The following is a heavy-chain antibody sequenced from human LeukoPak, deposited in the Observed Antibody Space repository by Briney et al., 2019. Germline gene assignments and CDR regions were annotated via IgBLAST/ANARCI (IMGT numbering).Heavy chain of an antibody. Sequence: GGSLRLSCAASGFTFSSYAMSWVRQAPGKGLEWVSVISGSGSSTYCADSVKGRFTISRDNSKNTLYLQMNSLRAEDAAVYYCAKVRYDSSGYQSPYFDYWGQGTLVTVSS. V-gene: IGHV3-23*01. CDR2: ISGSGSST. CDR1: GFTFSSYA. J-gene: IGHJ4*02. D-gene: IGHD3-22*01. CDR3: AKVRYDSSGYQSPYFDY.